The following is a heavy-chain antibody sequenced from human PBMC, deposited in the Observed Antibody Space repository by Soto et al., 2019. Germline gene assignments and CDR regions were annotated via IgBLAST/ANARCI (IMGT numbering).Heavy chain of an antibody. V-gene: IGHV1-24*01. J-gene: IGHJ6*02. D-gene: IGHD3-3*01. Sequence: ASVKVSCKVSGYTLTELSMHWVRQAPGKGLEWMGGFDPEDGETIYAQKFQGRVTMTEDTSTDTAYMELSSLRSEDTAVYYCAKDKDKNDDFWRDYYYYYGMDVWGQGTTVTVSS. CDR1: GYTLTELS. CDR2: FDPEDGET. CDR3: AKDKDKNDDFWRDYYYYYGMDV.